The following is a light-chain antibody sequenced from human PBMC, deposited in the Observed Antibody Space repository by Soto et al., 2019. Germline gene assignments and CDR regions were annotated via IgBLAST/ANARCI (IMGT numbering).Light chain of an antibody. CDR1: QIISTH. CDR2: TAS. J-gene: IGKJ5*01. V-gene: IGKV1-39*01. CDR3: QQSYSIPPT. Sequence: DIQLTQSPSFLSASVGDRVTITCRASQIISTHLSWYQQKPGKAPKLLIYTASSLQSGVPSRFSGYGSETEFTLTISSLQPEDFATYFCQQSYSIPPTFGQGTRLEIK.